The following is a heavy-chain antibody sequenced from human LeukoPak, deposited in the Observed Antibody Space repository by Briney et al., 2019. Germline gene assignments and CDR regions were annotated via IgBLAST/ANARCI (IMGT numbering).Heavy chain of an antibody. Sequence: SVKVPYQASGGTFNSYAISWVRQAPGQGLEWMGGIIPIFGTANYAQKFQGRVTITADESTSTAYMELSSLRSEDTAVYYCARSFPGIAAAGTGGYWGQGTLVTVSS. J-gene: IGHJ4*02. V-gene: IGHV1-69*13. CDR3: ARSFPGIAAAGTGGY. D-gene: IGHD6-13*01. CDR2: IIPIFGTA. CDR1: GGTFNSYA.